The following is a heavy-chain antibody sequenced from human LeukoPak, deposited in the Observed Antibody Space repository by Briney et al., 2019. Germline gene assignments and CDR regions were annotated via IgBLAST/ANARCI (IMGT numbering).Heavy chain of an antibody. Sequence: ASVKVSCKASGYTFTGYYMHWVRQAPGQGLEWMGWINPNSGGKNYAQKFQGRVTMTRDTSISTAYMELSRLRSDDTAVYYCARSRRAVADRGWFDPWGQGTLVTVSS. J-gene: IGHJ5*02. V-gene: IGHV1-2*02. CDR1: GYTFTGYY. D-gene: IGHD6-19*01. CDR3: ARSRRAVADRGWFDP. CDR2: INPNSGGK.